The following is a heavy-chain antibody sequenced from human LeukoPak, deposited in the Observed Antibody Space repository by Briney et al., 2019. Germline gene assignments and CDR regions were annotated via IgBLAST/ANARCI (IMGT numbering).Heavy chain of an antibody. CDR1: GGSFSSYY. CDR2: INHSGST. CDR3: ARAKMATNISDFDY. V-gene: IGHV4-34*01. J-gene: IGHJ4*02. Sequence: SETLSLTCAVYGGSFSSYYWSWIRQPPGKGLEWIGEINHSGSTNYNPSLKSRVTISVDTSKNQFSLKLSFVTAADTAVYYCARAKMATNISDFDYWGQGTLVTVSS. D-gene: IGHD5-24*01.